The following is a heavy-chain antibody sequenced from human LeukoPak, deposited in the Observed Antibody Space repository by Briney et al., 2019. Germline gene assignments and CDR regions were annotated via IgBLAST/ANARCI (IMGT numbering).Heavy chain of an antibody. V-gene: IGHV3-23*01. D-gene: IGHD3-3*01. CDR1: GFTFSSYA. CDR2: ISGSGGST. J-gene: IGHJ4*02. Sequence: GGSLRLSCAASGFTFSSYAMSWVRQAPGKGLEWVSAISGSGGSTYYADSVKGRFTISRDNSKNTLYLQMNSLRAEDTAVYYCAKDLPVNYDFWSGYFDYWGQGTLVTVSS. CDR3: AKDLPVNYDFWSGYFDY.